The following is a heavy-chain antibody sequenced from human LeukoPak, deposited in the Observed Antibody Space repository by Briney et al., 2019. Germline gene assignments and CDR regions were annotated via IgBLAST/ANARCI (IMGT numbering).Heavy chain of an antibody. CDR3: AHRDTAGYYCYDY. J-gene: IGHJ4*02. D-gene: IGHD3-9*01. Sequence: SGPTLVKPTHTLTLTFTCSGLSLTTRGEAVGWIRQPPGKALEWLALHFRDDDKRYTPSPKSRLTGIKHTSNNPVDLTWTNMDPVDTATYYCAHRDTAGYYCYDYWGQGTLVTVSS. V-gene: IGHV2-5*02. CDR1: GLSLTTRGEA. CDR2: HFRDDDK.